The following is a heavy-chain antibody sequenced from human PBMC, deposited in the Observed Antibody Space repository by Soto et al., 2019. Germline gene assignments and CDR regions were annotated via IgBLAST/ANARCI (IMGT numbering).Heavy chain of an antibody. D-gene: IGHD4-17*01. CDR2: IRSKANSYAT. CDR1: GFTFSGSA. J-gene: IGHJ5*02. V-gene: IGHV3-73*01. CDR3: TANDYGDYGWFDP. Sequence: RGSLRLSCAASGFTFSGSAMHWVRQASGKGLEWVGRIRSKANSYATAYAASVKGRFTISRDDSKNTAYLQMNSLKTEDTAVYYCTANDYGDYGWFDPWGQGTLVTVSS.